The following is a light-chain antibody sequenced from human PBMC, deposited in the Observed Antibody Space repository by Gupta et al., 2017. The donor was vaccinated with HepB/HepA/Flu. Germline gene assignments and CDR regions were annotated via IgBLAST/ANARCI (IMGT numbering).Light chain of an antibody. CDR2: SNY. Sequence: QSVLTQPPSASGAPGQRVTISCSGSSSNIGSNPVNWYQQFQGTAPKLLIYSNYQRPSGVPDRFSGSKSGTSASLAISGLQSEDEADYYCAAWDDSHWVFGGGTKLTVL. J-gene: IGLJ3*02. CDR1: SSNIGSNP. V-gene: IGLV1-44*01. CDR3: AAWDDSHWV.